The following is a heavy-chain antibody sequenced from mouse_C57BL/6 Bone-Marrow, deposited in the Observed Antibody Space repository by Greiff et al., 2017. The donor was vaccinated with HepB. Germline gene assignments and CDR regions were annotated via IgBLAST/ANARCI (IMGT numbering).Heavy chain of an antibody. CDR3: ARSTMITTGGPYWYFDV. V-gene: IGHV5-4*01. CDR2: ISDGGSYT. Sequence: EVQLVESGGGLVKPGGSLKLSCAASGFTFSSYAMSWVRQTPEKRLEWVATISDGGSYTYSPDNVKGRFTISRDNAKNNLYLQMSHLKSEDTAMYYCARSTMITTGGPYWYFDVWGTGTTVTVSS. CDR1: GFTFSSYA. D-gene: IGHD2-4*01. J-gene: IGHJ1*03.